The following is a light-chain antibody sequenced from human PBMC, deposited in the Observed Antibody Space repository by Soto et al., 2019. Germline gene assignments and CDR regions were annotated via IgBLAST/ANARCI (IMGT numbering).Light chain of an antibody. Sequence: EIVMTQSPATLSVSPGGRATLACRASQSVTSLHLAWYQQKPGQAPRLLIFGASSRATGIPDKFSGSGSGTEFTLTISSLQPDDFATYYCQQYNSYWTFGQGTKVAI. V-gene: IGKV3D-15*01. CDR3: QQYNSYWT. CDR1: QSVTSLH. J-gene: IGKJ1*01. CDR2: GAS.